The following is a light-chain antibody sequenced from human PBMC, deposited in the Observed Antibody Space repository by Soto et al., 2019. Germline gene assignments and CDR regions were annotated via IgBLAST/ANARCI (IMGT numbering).Light chain of an antibody. CDR2: DIS. Sequence: EIVLTQSPATLSLSPGERATLSCGASQSVNNYLAWYQQKPGQAPRLLIYDISNRATGIPARFSGSGSGTDFTLTISSLEPEDFAVYYCQQRMDWPLTFGGGTKVEIK. CDR1: QSVNNY. V-gene: IGKV3-11*01. CDR3: QQRMDWPLT. J-gene: IGKJ4*01.